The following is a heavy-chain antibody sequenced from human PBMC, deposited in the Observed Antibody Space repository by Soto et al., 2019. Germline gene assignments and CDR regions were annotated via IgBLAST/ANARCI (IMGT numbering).Heavy chain of an antibody. V-gene: IGHV1-8*01. D-gene: IGHD6-19*01. CDR3: ARDYSGWHYGDAFDI. CDR1: GYTFPSYD. Sequence: ASVKVSCKASGYTFPSYDINWVRQATGQGLEWMGWMNPNSGNTGYAQKFQGRVTMTRNTSISTAYMELSSLRSEDTAVYYCARDYSGWHYGDAFDIWGQGTMVTVSS. J-gene: IGHJ3*02. CDR2: MNPNSGNT.